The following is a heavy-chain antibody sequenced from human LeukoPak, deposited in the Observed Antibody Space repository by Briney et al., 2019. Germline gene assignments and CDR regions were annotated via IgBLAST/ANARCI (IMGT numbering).Heavy chain of an antibody. D-gene: IGHD5-12*01. V-gene: IGHV4-59*01. CDR3: ASARWLQLRGGFFFDY. J-gene: IGHJ4*02. CDR1: GGSISSYY. Sequence: SETLSLTCTVSGGSISSYYWSWIRQPPGKGLEWIGYIYYSGSTNYNPSLKSRVTISVDTSKNQFSLKLSSVTAADTAVYYCASARWLQLRGGFFFDYWGQGTLVTVSS. CDR2: IYYSGST.